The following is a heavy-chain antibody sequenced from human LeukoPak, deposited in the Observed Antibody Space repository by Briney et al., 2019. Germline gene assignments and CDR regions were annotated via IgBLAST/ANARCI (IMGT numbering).Heavy chain of an antibody. J-gene: IGHJ4*02. D-gene: IGHD3-9*01. CDR3: ARDDVGYDILTGYPLPAE. CDR1: GYTFTSYG. CDR2: ISAYNGNT. Sequence: GASVKVSCKASGYTFTSYGISWVRQAPGQGLEWMGWISAYNGNTNYAQKLQGRVTMTTDTSTSTAYMELRSLRSDDTAVYYCARDDVGYDILTGYPLPAEWGQGTLVTVSS. V-gene: IGHV1-18*01.